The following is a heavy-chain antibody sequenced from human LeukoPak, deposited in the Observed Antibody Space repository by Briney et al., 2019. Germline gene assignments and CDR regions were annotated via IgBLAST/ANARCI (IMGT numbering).Heavy chain of an antibody. CDR3: ARDTGYGFDI. D-gene: IGHD1-14*01. Sequence: APVKVSCKASGYTFTSYGISWVRQAPGQGLEWMGWMNPNSGNTGYAQKFQGRVTMTRNTSISTAYMELSSLRSEDTAVYYCARDTGYGFDIWGQGTMVTVSS. CDR2: MNPNSGNT. V-gene: IGHV1-8*02. J-gene: IGHJ3*02. CDR1: GYTFTSYG.